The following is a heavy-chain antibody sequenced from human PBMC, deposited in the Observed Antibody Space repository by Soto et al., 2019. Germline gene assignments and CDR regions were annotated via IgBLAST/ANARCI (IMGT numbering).Heavy chain of an antibody. CDR1: GYTLTELS. CDR2: FDSEDGET. Sequence: ASVKVSCKVSGYTLTELSMHWVRQAPGKGLEWMGGFDSEDGETIYAQKFQSRVTMTEDTSTDTAYMELSSLRSEDTAVYYCATSSPRPLYDFLRGYHDAFDICGRGTMVTVS. CDR3: ATSSPRPLYDFLRGYHDAFDI. J-gene: IGHJ3*02. V-gene: IGHV1-24*01. D-gene: IGHD3-3*01.